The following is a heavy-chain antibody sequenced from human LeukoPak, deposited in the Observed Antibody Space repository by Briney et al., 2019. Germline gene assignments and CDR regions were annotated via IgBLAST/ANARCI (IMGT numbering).Heavy chain of an antibody. J-gene: IGHJ4*02. V-gene: IGHV4-59*08. CDR2: LYYSGST. CDR1: GGSISNYY. CDR3: ANADTEDFFDY. D-gene: IGHD3-16*01. Sequence: PSETLSLTCTVSGGSISNYYWSWIRQPPGKGLEWIGYLYYSGSTDYNPSLKSRVTISVDTSKSQFYLNLASVTAADTAIYYCANADTEDFFDYWGQGILVTVSS.